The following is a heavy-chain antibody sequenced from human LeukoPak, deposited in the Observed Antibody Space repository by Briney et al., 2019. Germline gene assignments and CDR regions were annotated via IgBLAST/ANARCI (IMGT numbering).Heavy chain of an antibody. CDR1: GYSFTSYW. J-gene: IGHJ4*02. Sequence: GESLKISCKGSGYSFTSYWIGWVRQMPGKGLEWMGIIYPGDSDTRYSPSFQGQVTISADKSISTAYLQWSSLKASDTAMYYCARGGPYDSSGYHVYYFDYWGQGTLVTVSS. CDR3: ARGGPYDSSGYHVYYFDY. D-gene: IGHD3-22*01. CDR2: IYPGDSDT. V-gene: IGHV5-51*01.